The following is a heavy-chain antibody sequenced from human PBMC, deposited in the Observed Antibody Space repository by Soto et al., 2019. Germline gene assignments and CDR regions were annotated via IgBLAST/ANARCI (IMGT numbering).Heavy chain of an antibody. D-gene: IGHD3-3*01. CDR3: AKGWSSSAWDSHYFDS. J-gene: IGHJ4*02. CDR2: VSGSGGAA. CDR1: GFTFSNYA. Sequence: EVRLLESGGGLVQPGGSLRLSCAASGFTFSNYAMRWVRQAPGKGLEWVAAVSGSGGAASYADSVKGRFTISRDNAKNTMSLAMNSLRADDSAVYYCAKGWSSSAWDSHYFDSWGQGIRVTVSS. V-gene: IGHV3-23*01.